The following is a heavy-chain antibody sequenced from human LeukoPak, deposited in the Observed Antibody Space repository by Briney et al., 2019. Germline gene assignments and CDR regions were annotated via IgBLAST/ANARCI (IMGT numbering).Heavy chain of an antibody. V-gene: IGHV1-69*05. CDR1: GGTFSSYA. Sequence: SVKVSCKASGGTFSSYAISRVRQAPGQGLEWMGRIIPIFGTANYAQKFQGRVTITTDESTSTAYMELSSLRSEDTAVYYCARDLLSVGATPCYFDYWGQGTLVTVSS. CDR3: ARDLLSVGATPCYFDY. D-gene: IGHD1-26*01. CDR2: IIPIFGTA. J-gene: IGHJ4*02.